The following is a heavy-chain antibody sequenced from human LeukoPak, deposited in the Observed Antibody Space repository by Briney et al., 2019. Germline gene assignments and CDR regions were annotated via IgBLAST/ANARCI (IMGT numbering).Heavy chain of an antibody. D-gene: IGHD3-22*01. V-gene: IGHV4-59*01. Sequence: SETLSLTCTVSGGSISSYYWSWIRQPPGKGLEWIGYIYYSGSTNYNPSLKSRVTISVDTSKNQFSLKLSSVTAADTAVYYCARGLTYYYDSSHWFDPWGQGTLVTVSS. J-gene: IGHJ5*02. CDR2: IYYSGST. CDR3: ARGLTYYYDSSHWFDP. CDR1: GGSISSYY.